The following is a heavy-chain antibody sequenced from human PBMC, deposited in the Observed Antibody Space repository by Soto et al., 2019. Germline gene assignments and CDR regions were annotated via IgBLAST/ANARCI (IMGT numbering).Heavy chain of an antibody. D-gene: IGHD6-13*01. Sequence: GASVKVSCKASGYTFTGYYMHWVRQAPGQGLEWMGWINPNSGGTNYAQKFQGWVTMTRDTSISTAYMELSRLRSDDTAVYYCAREMKGIAAAGDYYYYGMDVWGQGTTVTVYS. CDR3: AREMKGIAAAGDYYYYGMDV. J-gene: IGHJ6*02. V-gene: IGHV1-2*04. CDR1: GYTFTGYY. CDR2: INPNSGGT.